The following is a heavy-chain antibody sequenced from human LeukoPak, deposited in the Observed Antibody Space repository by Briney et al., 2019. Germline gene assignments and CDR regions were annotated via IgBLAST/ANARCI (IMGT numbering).Heavy chain of an antibody. CDR2: IRYDGSNK. Sequence: GGSLRLSCAASGFTFSSYGMHWVRQAPGKGLEWVAFIRYDGSNKYYADSVKGRFTISRDNSENTLYLQMNSLRSEDTAVYYCARDPYPGGSHHFDYWGQGTLVTVSS. D-gene: IGHD1-26*01. V-gene: IGHV3-30*02. CDR3: ARDPYPGGSHHFDY. CDR1: GFTFSSYG. J-gene: IGHJ4*02.